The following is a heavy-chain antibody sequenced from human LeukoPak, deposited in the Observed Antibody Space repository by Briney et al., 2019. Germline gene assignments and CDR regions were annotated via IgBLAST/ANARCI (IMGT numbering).Heavy chain of an antibody. D-gene: IGHD2-15*01. CDR2: IKQDGSEK. V-gene: IGHV3-7*01. Sequence: PGGSLRLSCAASGFTFSSHWMSWVRQAPGKGLEWVANIKQDGSEKYYVDSVKGRFTISRDNAKNPLYMQMNSLRAEDKAVYYCARDFCSGGSCYFDYWGQGTLVTVSS. CDR3: ARDFCSGGSCYFDY. J-gene: IGHJ4*02. CDR1: GFTFSSHW.